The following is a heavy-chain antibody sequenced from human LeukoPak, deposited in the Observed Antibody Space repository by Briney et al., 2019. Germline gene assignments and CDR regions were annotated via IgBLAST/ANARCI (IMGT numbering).Heavy chain of an antibody. CDR3: AKDLSSGWYPYYFDF. Sequence: GGSLRLSCSASGFTFSSYAMHWVRQAPGKGLEYVSAISSNGGSTYYADSVKGRFTISRDNSKNTLYLQMNSLRAEDTAVYYCAKDLSSGWYPYYFDFWGRGTLVTVSS. D-gene: IGHD6-19*01. V-gene: IGHV3-64*04. CDR1: GFTFSSYA. CDR2: ISSNGGST. J-gene: IGHJ4*02.